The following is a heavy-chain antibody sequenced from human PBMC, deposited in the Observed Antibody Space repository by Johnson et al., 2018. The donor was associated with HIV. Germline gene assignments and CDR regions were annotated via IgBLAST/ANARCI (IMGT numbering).Heavy chain of an antibody. CDR2: MNQGASEK. CDR1: GFTVSNYY. J-gene: IGHJ3*02. CDR3: ARDSISCYSCAFDM. V-gene: IGHV3-7*05. Sequence: VQLVESGGGLIQPGGSLRLSCAASGFTVSNYYMSWVRQAPGKGLEWVANMNQGASEKNYVDSVKGRFTISRDNAKNSLYLQMNSLRPEDTAVYFCARDSISCYSCAFDMWGQGTMVTVSS. D-gene: IGHD2-2*01.